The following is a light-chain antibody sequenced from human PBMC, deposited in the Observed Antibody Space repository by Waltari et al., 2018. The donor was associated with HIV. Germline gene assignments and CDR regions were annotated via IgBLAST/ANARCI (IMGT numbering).Light chain of an antibody. CDR2: AAS. V-gene: IGKV1-9*01. Sequence: DVHLTQSPSFLSASLGDRVTITCRTSQDINNYLAWYQVKPGRAPNLLIFAASSLNSGVPSRFRGSGSGTEFNLTINGLHPDDLATYYCQHLKSYPLTFGGGTRLEAK. CDR3: QHLKSYPLT. J-gene: IGKJ4*01. CDR1: QDINNY.